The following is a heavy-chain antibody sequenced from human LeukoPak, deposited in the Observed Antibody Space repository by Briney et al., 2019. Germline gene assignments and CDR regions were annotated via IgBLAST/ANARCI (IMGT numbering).Heavy chain of an antibody. CDR2: IYYSGST. J-gene: IGHJ4*02. V-gene: IGHV4-59*01. D-gene: IGHD3-10*01. CDR1: GGSISSYY. Sequence: SETLSLTCTVSGGSISSYYWSWIRQPPGKGLEWIGYIYYSGSTNYNPSLKSRVTISLDTSNNQFSLKLTSLTAADTAVYYCATGRYLYGSEYWGQGKLVTVSS. CDR3: ATGRYLYGSEY.